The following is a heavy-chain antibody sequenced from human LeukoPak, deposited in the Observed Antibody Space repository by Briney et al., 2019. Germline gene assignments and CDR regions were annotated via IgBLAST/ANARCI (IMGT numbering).Heavy chain of an antibody. CDR2: IYYSGST. J-gene: IGHJ4*02. Sequence: NPSETLSLTCTVSGGSISIGDYYWSWIRQPPGKGLEWIGYIYYSGSTYYNPSLKSRVTISVDTSKNQFSLKLSSVTAADTAVYYCARDLSDSGYDHFDYWGQGTLVTVSS. D-gene: IGHD5-12*01. CDR3: ARDLSDSGYDHFDY. CDR1: GGSISIGDYY. V-gene: IGHV4-30-4*01.